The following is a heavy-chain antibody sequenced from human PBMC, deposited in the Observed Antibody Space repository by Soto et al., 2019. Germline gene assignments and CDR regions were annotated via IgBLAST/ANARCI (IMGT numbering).Heavy chain of an antibody. CDR3: ARSSDYYYYGMDV. CDR2: IYYSGST. CDR1: GGSISSGGYY. V-gene: IGHV4-31*02. J-gene: IGHJ6*02. Sequence: SETLSLTCTVSGGSISSGGYYWSWIRQHPGKGLEWIGYIYYSGSTYYNPSLKSRVTISVDTSKNQFSLKLSSVTAADTAVYYCARSSDYYYYGMDVWGQGTTVTVSS.